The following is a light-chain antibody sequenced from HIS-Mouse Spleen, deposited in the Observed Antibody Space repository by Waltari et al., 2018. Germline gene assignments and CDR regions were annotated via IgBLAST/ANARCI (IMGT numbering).Light chain of an antibody. CDR2: EGS. CDR1: SSDVGRYNL. Sequence: QSALPQPASVSGSPGQSITISCTGTSSDVGRYNLVSWYQQHPGKAPKLRIYEGSKRPSGVSNRFSGSKSGNTASLTISGLQAEDEADYYCCSYAGSSTWVFGGGTKLTVL. J-gene: IGLJ3*02. CDR3: CSYAGSSTWV. V-gene: IGLV2-23*01.